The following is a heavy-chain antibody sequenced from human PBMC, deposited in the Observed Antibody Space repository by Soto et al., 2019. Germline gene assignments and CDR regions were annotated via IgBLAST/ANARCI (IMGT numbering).Heavy chain of an antibody. D-gene: IGHD4-4*01. V-gene: IGHV1-18*01. CDR3: AKDRQYPRDYFHY. CDR2: ISGHNGDT. CDR1: GFSFSNYG. J-gene: IGHJ4*02. Sequence: ASVKVSCKVSGFSFSNYGISWVRQAPGQGLEWLGWISGHNGDTKYAQNLQGRVTMTADTSTSTAYMELRSLTSDDTAVYYCAKDRQYPRDYFHYWGQGTLVTVSS.